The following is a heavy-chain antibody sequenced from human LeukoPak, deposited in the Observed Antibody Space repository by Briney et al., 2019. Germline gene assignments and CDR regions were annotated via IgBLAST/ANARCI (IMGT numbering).Heavy chain of an antibody. D-gene: IGHD6-13*01. CDR1: GGSIGGYY. CDR3: ARDRSSSWYLDWFDP. CDR2: IYNSEST. V-gene: IGHV4-4*07. Sequence: SETLSLTCTVSGGSIGGYYWSWIRQPAGKGLEWIGRIYNSESTNYSPSLKSRVTMSVDTSKTPFSLKLYSVTAADTAVYYCARDRSSSWYLDWFDPWGQGTLVTVSS. J-gene: IGHJ5*02.